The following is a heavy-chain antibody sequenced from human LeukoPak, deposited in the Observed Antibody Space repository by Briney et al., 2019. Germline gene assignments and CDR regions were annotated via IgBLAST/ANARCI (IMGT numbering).Heavy chain of an antibody. CDR2: INPDGSGK. D-gene: IGHD3-16*01. CDR1: GFTLSTYW. J-gene: IGHJ4*02. CDR3: ASWGAGGNS. V-gene: IGHV3-7*01. Sequence: GGSLRLSCEASGFTLSTYWTNWVRQVPGKGLDWVANINPDGSGKRYVDSVKGRFTIARDNADNSLSLQMNSLRAEDTAVYYCASWGAGGNSWGQGTLVTVSS.